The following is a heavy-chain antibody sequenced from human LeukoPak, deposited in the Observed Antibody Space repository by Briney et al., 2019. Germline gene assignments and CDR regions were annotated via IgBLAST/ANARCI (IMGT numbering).Heavy chain of an antibody. CDR2: IISILGIA. V-gene: IGHV1-69*10. CDR1: GYSFTDYY. CDR3: ARDNDFFFGMDV. J-gene: IGHJ6*02. Sequence: ASVKVSCKTSGYSFTDYYIHWVRQAPGQGLEWMGWIISILGIANYAQKFQGRVTITADKSTSTAYMELSSLRSEDTAVYYCARDNDFFFGMDVWGQGTTVTVSS.